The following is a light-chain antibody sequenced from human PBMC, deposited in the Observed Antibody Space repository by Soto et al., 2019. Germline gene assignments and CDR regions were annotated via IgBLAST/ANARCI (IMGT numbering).Light chain of an antibody. CDR2: GAS. Sequence: ERVMTQSPATLSVSPGERATLSCRASESVRTNLAWYQQRPGQSPRLLIYGASTRASGVPARFSGSGSGTEFTLTINSLQSEDFAVYYCQQYNSWPPSITFGQGTRLEIK. J-gene: IGKJ5*01. CDR3: QQYNSWPPSIT. CDR1: ESVRTN. V-gene: IGKV3-15*01.